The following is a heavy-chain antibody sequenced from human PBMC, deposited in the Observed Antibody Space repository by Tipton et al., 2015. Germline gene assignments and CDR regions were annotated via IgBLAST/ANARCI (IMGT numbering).Heavy chain of an antibody. D-gene: IGHD3-9*01. CDR2: ISHSGNT. V-gene: IGHV4-59*04. Sequence: TLSLTCTVSGGSISSYYWSWIRQPPGKGLEWIGSISHSGNTYYNPSLKSRVTMSRDTSKNQFSLKLTSVTAADTAVYYCACQDYDSLTRDYQTVDYWGQGTLVTVSS. CDR3: ACQDYDSLTRDYQTVDY. CDR1: GGSISSYY. J-gene: IGHJ4*02.